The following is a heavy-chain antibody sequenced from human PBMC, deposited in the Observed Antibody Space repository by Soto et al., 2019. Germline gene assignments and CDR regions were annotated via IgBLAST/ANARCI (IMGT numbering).Heavy chain of an antibody. J-gene: IGHJ4*02. Sequence: PGGSLRLSCAASGFTFSSYAMHWVRQAPGKGLEWVAVISYDGSNKYYADSVKGRFTISRDNSKNTLDLQMNSLRAEDTAVYYCARRYCSGGSCYSDYFDYWGQGTLVTVSS. CDR2: ISYDGSNK. V-gene: IGHV3-30-3*01. D-gene: IGHD2-15*01. CDR3: ARRYCSGGSCYSDYFDY. CDR1: GFTFSSYA.